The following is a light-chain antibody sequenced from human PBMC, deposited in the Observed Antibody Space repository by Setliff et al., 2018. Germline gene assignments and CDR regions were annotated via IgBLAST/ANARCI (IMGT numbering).Light chain of an antibody. CDR3: QQYSRSPFT. J-gene: IGKJ4*01. V-gene: IGKV3-20*01. CDR1: QSVSSTY. Sequence: EVVSTQSPGTLSLSPGERATLSCRASQSVSSTYLAWYQKKPGQGPRLLIYGPSSRATGVPDRFSGSGSGTDFTLTISRLEPEDFAVYYCQQYSRSPFTFGGGTKVDIK. CDR2: GPS.